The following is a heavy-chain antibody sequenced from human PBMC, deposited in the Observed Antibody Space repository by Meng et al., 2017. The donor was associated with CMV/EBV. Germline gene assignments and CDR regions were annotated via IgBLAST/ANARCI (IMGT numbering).Heavy chain of an antibody. CDR2: LYWNNDE. CDR3: AHRDVSRAFDI. Sequence: SGPTLVKPTQTLTLTCTFSGFSLSSTGVGVGWIRQPPGKALEWLTLLYWNNDESYSPSLKSRLSITKDTSKNQVVLTMTNMDPVDTGTYYCAHRDVSRAFDIWGQGTMVTVSS. CDR1: GFSLSSTGVG. J-gene: IGHJ3*02. D-gene: IGHD5/OR15-5a*01. V-gene: IGHV2-5*01.